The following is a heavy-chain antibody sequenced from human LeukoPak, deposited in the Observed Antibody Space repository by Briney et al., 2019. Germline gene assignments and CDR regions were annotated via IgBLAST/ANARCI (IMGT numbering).Heavy chain of an antibody. J-gene: IGHJ5*02. CDR2: IDSSSTYI. CDR3: ARGVQGAWYWFEL. V-gene: IGHV3-21*01. Sequence: KPGGSLRLSCYPSGFSSNALTMKWLRQAPGKGLEWVSSIDSSSTYIYYADSMKGRFSISRDKAKNSLYLQMSSPRAEDTAVYYCARGVQGAWYWFELWGQENLLTVSS. CDR1: GFSSNALT. D-gene: IGHD4/OR15-4a*01.